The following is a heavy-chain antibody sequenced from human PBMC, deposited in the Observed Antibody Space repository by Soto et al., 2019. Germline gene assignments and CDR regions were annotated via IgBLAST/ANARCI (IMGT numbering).Heavy chain of an antibody. J-gene: IGHJ6*02. D-gene: IGHD6-25*01. CDR3: ARDSGDTEGSNSSGIYV. V-gene: IGHV4-4*07. CDR1: GDSMSSYY. CDR2: IYYSGST. Sequence: PSETLSLTCTVSGDSMSSYYWSWIRQPAGKGLEWIGRIYYSGSTNYNPSLKSRVTISVDTSKNQFSLKLSSVTAADTAVYYCARDSGDTEGSNSSGIYVCGEESTVTVSS.